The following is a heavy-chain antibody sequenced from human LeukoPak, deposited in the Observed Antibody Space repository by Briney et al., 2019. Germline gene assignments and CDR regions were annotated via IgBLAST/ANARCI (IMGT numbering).Heavy chain of an antibody. D-gene: IGHD3-22*01. CDR3: AREKIGFDY. J-gene: IGHJ4*02. Sequence: GGSLRLSCAASGFTFNNYNMNWVRQAPGKALEWVSSITSSSTYIFYADSVKGRFTISRDNAKNSLYLQMNSLGPEDTAVYYCAREKIGFDYWGQGTLVTVSS. CDR1: GFTFNNYN. V-gene: IGHV3-21*01. CDR2: ITSSSTYI.